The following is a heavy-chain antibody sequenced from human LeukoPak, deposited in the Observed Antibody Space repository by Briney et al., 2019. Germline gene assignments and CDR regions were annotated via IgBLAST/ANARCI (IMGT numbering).Heavy chain of an antibody. D-gene: IGHD5-18*01. V-gene: IGHV3-74*01. CDR1: GITFSNAW. Sequence: PGGSLRLSCAASGITFSNAWMSWVRQAPGKGLVWVSHINTNGGTTTYADSVKGRFTISRDNAKNTVYLQMNSLRAEDTAVYYCARDVGYGFNYWGQGTLVTVSS. CDR3: ARDVGYGFNY. J-gene: IGHJ4*02. CDR2: INTNGGTT.